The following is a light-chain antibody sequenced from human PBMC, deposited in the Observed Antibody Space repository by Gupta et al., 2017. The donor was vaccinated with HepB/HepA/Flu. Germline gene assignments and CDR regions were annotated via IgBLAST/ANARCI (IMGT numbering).Light chain of an antibody. Sequence: DIQMTQSPSSLSASVGYRVTITCRASQGIISWLAWYQQKPEKAPKSLIYAASRLQSGVPSRFSGSGYGTDFTLTISSLQTEDFANYYCQHENSSPVTFGRGTKVDIK. J-gene: IGKJ4*01. CDR3: QHENSSPVT. V-gene: IGKV1D-16*01. CDR2: AAS. CDR1: QGIISW.